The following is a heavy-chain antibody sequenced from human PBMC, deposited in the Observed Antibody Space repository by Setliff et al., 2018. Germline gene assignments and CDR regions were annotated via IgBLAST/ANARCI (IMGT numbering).Heavy chain of an antibody. CDR3: ARHGGPAGDAFDI. CDR2: MYYGGST. D-gene: IGHD3-16*01. V-gene: IGHV4-39*01. CDR1: GGSISSDDYY. J-gene: IGHJ3*02. Sequence: PSETLSLTCTVSGGSISSDDYYWAWIRQPPGKGLEWIGSMYYGGSTSYHSPFRSRVTISVDTSKRQFSLRLPSVTAADTAVYSCARHGGPAGDAFDIWGQGTMVTVS.